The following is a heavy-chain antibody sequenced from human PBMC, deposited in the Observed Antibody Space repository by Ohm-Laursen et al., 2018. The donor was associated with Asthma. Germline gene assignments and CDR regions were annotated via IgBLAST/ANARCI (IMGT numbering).Heavy chain of an antibody. J-gene: IGHJ6*02. V-gene: IGHV3-23*01. D-gene: IGHD3-22*01. CDR3: AKYDSSGYYFYYYGMDV. CDR2: ISGSGGSK. Sequence: SLRLSCAASGFTFSSYAMSWVRQAPGKGLEWVSAISGSGGSKYYADSVKGRFTISRDNSKNTLYLQMNSLRAEDTAVYYCAKYDSSGYYFYYYGMDVWGQGTTVTVSS. CDR1: GFTFSSYA.